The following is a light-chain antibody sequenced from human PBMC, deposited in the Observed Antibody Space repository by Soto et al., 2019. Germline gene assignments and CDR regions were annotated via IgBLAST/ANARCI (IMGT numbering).Light chain of an antibody. Sequence: QSALTQPASVSGSPGQSITVSCTGTSSDVGGYNYVSWYQQHPGKAHKVMIYDVSKRPSGVSNRFSGSKSGNTASLTISGLRAEEECEYYGNSYPSSSTIPDVFGTGTKLTVL. CDR1: SSDVGGYNY. CDR3: NSYPSSSTIPDV. V-gene: IGLV2-14*03. CDR2: DVS. J-gene: IGLJ1*01.